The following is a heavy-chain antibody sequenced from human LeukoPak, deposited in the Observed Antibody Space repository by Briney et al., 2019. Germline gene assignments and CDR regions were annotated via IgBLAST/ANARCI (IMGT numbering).Heavy chain of an antibody. D-gene: IGHD6-13*01. CDR3: ARHRRASSQSAFDI. J-gene: IGHJ3*02. Sequence: PSETLSLTCAVYGGSFSGYYWSWIRQPPGKGLEWIGEINHSGSTNYNPSLKSRVTTSVDTSKNQFSLKLSSVTAADTAVYYCARHRRASSQSAFDIWGQGTMVTVSS. V-gene: IGHV4-34*01. CDR2: INHSGST. CDR1: GGSFSGYY.